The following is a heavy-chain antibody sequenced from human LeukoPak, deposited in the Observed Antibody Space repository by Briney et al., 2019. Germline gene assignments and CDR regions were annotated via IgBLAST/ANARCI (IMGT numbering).Heavy chain of an antibody. D-gene: IGHD4-17*01. V-gene: IGHV3-30*18. CDR1: GFTFSSYG. J-gene: IGHJ1*01. Sequence: GGSLRLSCAASGFTFSSYGMHWVRQAPGKGLEWVAVISYDGSNKYYADSVKGRFTISRDNSKNTLYLQMNSLRAEDTAVYYCAKEDQRHDYGDYVPPEYFQHWGQGTLVTVSS. CDR2: ISYDGSNK. CDR3: AKEDQRHDYGDYVPPEYFQH.